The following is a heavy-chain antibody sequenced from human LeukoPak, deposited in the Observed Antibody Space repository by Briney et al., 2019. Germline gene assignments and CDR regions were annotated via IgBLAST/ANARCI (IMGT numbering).Heavy chain of an antibody. D-gene: IGHD5-24*01. CDR2: IIPIFGTA. CDR1: GGTFSSYA. Sequence: SVKVSCKASGGTFSSYAISWVRQAPGQGLEWMGGIIPIFGTANYAQKFQGRVTMTEDTSTDTAYMELSSLRSEDTAVYYCATLSRDDGYNDWGQGTLVTVSS. V-gene: IGHV1-69*06. J-gene: IGHJ4*02. CDR3: ATLSRDDGYND.